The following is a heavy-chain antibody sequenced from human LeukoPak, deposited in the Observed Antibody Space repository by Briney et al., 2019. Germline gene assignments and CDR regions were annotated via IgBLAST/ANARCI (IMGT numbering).Heavy chain of an antibody. CDR3: ARARAGSSDAFDI. Sequence: SVKVSCKASGGTFSSYTISWVRQAPGQGLEWMGRIIPILGIANYAQKSQGRVTITADKSTSTAYMELSSLRSEDTAVYYCARARAGSSDAFDIWGQGTMVTVSS. CDR2: IIPILGIA. J-gene: IGHJ3*02. D-gene: IGHD3-10*01. CDR1: GGTFSSYT. V-gene: IGHV1-69*02.